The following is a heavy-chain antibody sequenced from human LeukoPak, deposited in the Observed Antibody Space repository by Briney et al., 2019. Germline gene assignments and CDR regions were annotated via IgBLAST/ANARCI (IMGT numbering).Heavy chain of an antibody. D-gene: IGHD1-14*01. J-gene: IGHJ4*02. CDR3: ATRKWGFDY. Sequence: GGSLRLSCAASGFTFSIYAMSWVRQAPGKGLEWVSVIGGSDSSTYYADSVKGRFTISRDNSKNTLYLQMNSLRADDTAVYYCATRKWGFDYWGQGTLVTVSS. V-gene: IGHV3-23*01. CDR2: IGGSDSST. CDR1: GFTFSIYA.